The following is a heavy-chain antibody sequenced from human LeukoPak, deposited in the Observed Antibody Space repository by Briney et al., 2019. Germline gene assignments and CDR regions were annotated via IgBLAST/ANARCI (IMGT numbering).Heavy chain of an antibody. CDR2: IYTSGST. D-gene: IGHD2-2*01. Sequence: SETLSLTCTVSGGSISSGSYYWSWIRQPAGKGLEWIGRIYTSGSTNYNPSLKSRVTISVDTPKNQFPLKLSSVTAADTAVYYCARDSYCSSTSCLFDYWGQGTLVTVSS. V-gene: IGHV4-61*02. J-gene: IGHJ4*02. CDR3: ARDSYCSSTSCLFDY. CDR1: GGSISSGSYY.